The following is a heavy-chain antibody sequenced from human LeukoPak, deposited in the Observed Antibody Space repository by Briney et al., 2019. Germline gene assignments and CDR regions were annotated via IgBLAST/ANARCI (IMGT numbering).Heavy chain of an antibody. V-gene: IGHV3-30*18. CDR3: TKDRYCDSTSCPTDY. Sequence: PGGSLRLSCAASGFILTSYGMHWVRQAPGKGLEWGAVISDNGSNKYYADSVKGRFTISRDSYKNTLYLQMNSLRPEETAVYFCTKDRYCDSTSCPTDYWGQGTLVTVSS. D-gene: IGHD3-22*01. CDR2: ISDNGSNK. J-gene: IGHJ4*02. CDR1: GFILTSYG.